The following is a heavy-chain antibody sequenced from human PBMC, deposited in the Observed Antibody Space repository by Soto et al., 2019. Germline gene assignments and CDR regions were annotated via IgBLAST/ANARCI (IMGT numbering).Heavy chain of an antibody. CDR1: GFTFTTYG. Sequence: PGGSLRLSCGASGFTFTTYGMHWVRQAPGKGLEWVAVISFGGSDKYYADSVKGRFTISRDNSKNTLYLQMTSLRPEDTAVYYCAKDARNWNDVMTFDYWGQGTLVTVSS. D-gene: IGHD1-1*01. CDR2: ISFGGSDK. J-gene: IGHJ4*02. V-gene: IGHV3-30*18. CDR3: AKDARNWNDVMTFDY.